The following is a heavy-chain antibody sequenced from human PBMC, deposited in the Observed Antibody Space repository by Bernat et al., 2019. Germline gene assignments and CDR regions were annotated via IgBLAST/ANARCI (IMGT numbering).Heavy chain of an antibody. J-gene: IGHJ4*02. V-gene: IGHV4-59*05. CDR3: ARLLYDRSGYYYFDN. D-gene: IGHD3-22*01. CDR1: RFTFTNAW. CDR2: IYYSGRT. Sequence: VQLVESGGGFVKPGESLRLSCVTSRFTFTNAWMSWVRQAPGKGLEWIGSIYYSGRTYDNPSLKSRVTISVDTSKNQLSLKLSFVTAADTAVYYCARLLYDRSGYYYFDNWGQGTLVTVSS.